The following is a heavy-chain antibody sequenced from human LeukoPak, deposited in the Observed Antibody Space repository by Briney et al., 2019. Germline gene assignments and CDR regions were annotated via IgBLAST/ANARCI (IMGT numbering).Heavy chain of an antibody. V-gene: IGHV3-23*01. Sequence: GGSLRLSCAASGFTFSSYAMSWVRQAPGKGLEWVTAISGSGTNTFYADSVKGRFTISRDNSKDTLTLQMNSLRVEDTAVYYCAKGLAAAGTRGYYYYMDVWGKGTTVTVSS. D-gene: IGHD6-13*01. CDR2: ISGSGTNT. J-gene: IGHJ6*03. CDR3: AKGLAAAGTRGYYYYMDV. CDR1: GFTFSSYA.